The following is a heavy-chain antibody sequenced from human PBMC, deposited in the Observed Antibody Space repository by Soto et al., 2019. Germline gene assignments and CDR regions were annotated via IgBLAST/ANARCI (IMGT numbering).Heavy chain of an antibody. CDR3: ARSHYTYGLLIDY. D-gene: IGHD2-8*01. CDR2: VYWTGST. J-gene: IGHJ4*02. Sequence: SETLSLTCTVSGDSITTNGYYWVWIRQPPGKVLQWIGNVYWTGSTFSHPSLTSRVFISVDTSKNEFSLRLTSVTAADTAVYYCARSHYTYGLLIDYWGPGTLVTVSS. V-gene: IGHV4-39*01. CDR1: GDSITTNGYY.